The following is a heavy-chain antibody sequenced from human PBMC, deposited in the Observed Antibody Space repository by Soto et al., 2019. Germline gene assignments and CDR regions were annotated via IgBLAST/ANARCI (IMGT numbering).Heavy chain of an antibody. CDR1: GFTFSGSA. CDR3: TAWNSGSQTDY. V-gene: IGHV3-73*02. Sequence: EVQLVESGGGLVQPGGSLKLSCAASGFTFSGSAMHWVRQASGKGLEWVGRIRSKANSYATAYAASVKGRFTISRDDSKYTAYMQMNSLKTEDTAGYYCTAWNSGSQTDYWGQGTLVTVSS. CDR2: IRSKANSYAT. D-gene: IGHD1-26*01. J-gene: IGHJ4*02.